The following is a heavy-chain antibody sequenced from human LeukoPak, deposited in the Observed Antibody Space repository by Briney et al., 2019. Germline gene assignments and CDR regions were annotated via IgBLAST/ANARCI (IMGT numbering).Heavy chain of an antibody. V-gene: IGHV3-23*01. D-gene: IGHD3-22*01. CDR2: ISWSGGRT. Sequence: GGSLRLSCAASGFTFGSYAMRWVRQAPGKGLEWVSAISWSGGRTCYADSVKGRFTISRDNAKNSLYLQMNSLRAEDTALYFCAKENIPPGDSSSWSVYWGQGTLVTVSS. CDR1: GFTFGSYA. J-gene: IGHJ4*02. CDR3: AKENIPPGDSSSWSVY.